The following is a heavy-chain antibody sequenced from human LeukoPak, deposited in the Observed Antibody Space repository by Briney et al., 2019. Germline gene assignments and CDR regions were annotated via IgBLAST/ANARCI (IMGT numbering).Heavy chain of an antibody. CDR3: AKAMRATLFDY. CDR2: ISGSGGST. CDR1: GFTFSSYA. D-gene: IGHD1-26*01. Sequence: GGSLRLSCAASGFTFSSYAMSWVRQAPGKGLEWVSGISGSGGSTYYADSVKGRFTISRDNSKNTLYLQMNSLRAGDTAVYYCAKAMRATLFDYWGQGTLVTVSS. J-gene: IGHJ4*02. V-gene: IGHV3-23*01.